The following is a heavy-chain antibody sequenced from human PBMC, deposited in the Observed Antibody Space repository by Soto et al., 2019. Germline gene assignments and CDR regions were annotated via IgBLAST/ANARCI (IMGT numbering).Heavy chain of an antibody. D-gene: IGHD2-15*01. Sequence: GSLRLSFAASGFTFSCYWMHWVRQAPGKGLVWVSRINSDGSSTSYADSVKGRFTISRDNAKNTLYLQMNSLRAEDTAVYYCVRTSLVVAAATREDYWGQGTLVTGSS. J-gene: IGHJ4*02. CDR1: GFTFSCYW. CDR3: VRTSLVVAAATREDY. V-gene: IGHV3-74*01. CDR2: INSDGSST.